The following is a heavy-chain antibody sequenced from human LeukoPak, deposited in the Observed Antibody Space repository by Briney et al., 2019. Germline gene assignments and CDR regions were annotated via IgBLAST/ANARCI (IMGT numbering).Heavy chain of an antibody. J-gene: IGHJ4*02. CDR3: AKATSRMTTVTSPLGY. V-gene: IGHV3-23*01. CDR1: GFTFSSYA. Sequence: GGSLRLSCAASGFTFSSYATSWVRQAPGKGLEWLSAISGSGGGTYYADSVKGRFTISRDNPKNTLYLQMNSLRAEDTAVYYCAKATSRMTTVTSPLGYWGQGTLVTVSS. CDR2: ISGSGGGT. D-gene: IGHD4-17*01.